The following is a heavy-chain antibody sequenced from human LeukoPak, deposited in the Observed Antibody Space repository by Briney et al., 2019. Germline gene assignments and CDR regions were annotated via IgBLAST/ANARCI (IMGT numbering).Heavy chain of an antibody. Sequence: GGSLRLSCAAFGFTVNSNYMTWVRQAPGKGLEWVSVIYTGGGTDYADSVKGRFTISRDNSKNTLYLQMNSLRAEDTAVYYCAREVMQQLAHFDYWGQGTLVTVSS. V-gene: IGHV3-66*02. CDR1: GFTVNSNY. CDR3: AREVMQQLAHFDY. J-gene: IGHJ4*02. CDR2: IYTGGGT. D-gene: IGHD6-13*01.